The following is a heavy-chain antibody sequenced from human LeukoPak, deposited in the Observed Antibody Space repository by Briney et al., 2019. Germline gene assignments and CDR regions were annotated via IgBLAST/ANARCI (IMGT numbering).Heavy chain of an antibody. V-gene: IGHV3-48*01. CDR3: ARGGGHYYDSSGYPYYFDY. Sequence: GGSLRLSCAASGFTFSSYSMNWVRQAPGKGLEWVSYISSSSSTIYYTDSVKGRFTISRDNAKNSLYLQMNSLRAEDTAVYYCARGGGHYYDSSGYPYYFDYWGQGTLVTVSS. J-gene: IGHJ4*02. CDR1: GFTFSSYS. D-gene: IGHD3-22*01. CDR2: ISSSSSTI.